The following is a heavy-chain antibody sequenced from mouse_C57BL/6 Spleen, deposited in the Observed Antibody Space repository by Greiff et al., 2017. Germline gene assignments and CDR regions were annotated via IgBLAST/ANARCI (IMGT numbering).Heavy chain of an antibody. J-gene: IGHJ2*01. D-gene: IGHD2-2*01. CDR2: INPNNGGT. V-gene: IGHV1-18*01. CDR3: ARRGLRSYYFDY. Sequence: VQLQQSGPELVKPGASVKIPCKASGYTFTDYNMDWVKQSHGKSLEWIGDINPNNGGTIYNQKFKGKATLTVDKSSNTAYMELRSLTSEDTAVYYCARRGLRSYYFDYWGQGTTLTVSS. CDR1: GYTFTDYN.